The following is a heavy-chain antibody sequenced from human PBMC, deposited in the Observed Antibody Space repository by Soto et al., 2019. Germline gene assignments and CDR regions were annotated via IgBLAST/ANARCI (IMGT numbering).Heavy chain of an antibody. CDR2: ISSSSSYI. CDR1: VLTFSSYS. J-gene: IGHJ4*02. V-gene: IGHV3-21*01. Sequence: GGSLRLSCAASVLTFSSYSMNWVRQAPGKGLEWVSSISSSSSYIYYADSVKGRFTISRDNAKNSLYLQMNSLRAEDTAVYYSARLAPRYDYVWGSYRLPDYWGQGTLVTVSS. CDR3: ARLAPRYDYVWGSYRLPDY. D-gene: IGHD3-16*02.